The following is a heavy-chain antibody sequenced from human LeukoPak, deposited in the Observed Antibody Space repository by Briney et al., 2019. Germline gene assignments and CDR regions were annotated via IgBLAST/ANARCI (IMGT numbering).Heavy chain of an antibody. V-gene: IGHV1-46*01. Sequence: ASVKVSCKASGYTFTSYYMHWVRQAPGQGLEWMGIINPSGGSTSYAQKFQGRVTITRDTSTSTVYMELSSLRSEDTAVYYCARVLRSRLTMVRGEFDYWGQGTLVTVSS. J-gene: IGHJ4*02. CDR2: INPSGGST. CDR1: GYTFTSYY. CDR3: ARVLRSRLTMVRGEFDY. D-gene: IGHD3-10*01.